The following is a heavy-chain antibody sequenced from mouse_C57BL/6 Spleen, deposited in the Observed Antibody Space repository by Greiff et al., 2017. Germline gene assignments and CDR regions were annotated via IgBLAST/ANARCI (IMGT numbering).Heavy chain of an antibody. D-gene: IGHD1-1*01. CDR3: ARWGYGSSFAY. Sequence: VQLQQSGPELVKPGASVKIPCKASGYTFTDYNMDWVKQSHGKSLEWIGAINPNNGGTIYNQKFKGKATLTVDKSSSTAYMELRSLTSGDTAVYYCARWGYGSSFAYWGQGTLVTVSA. V-gene: IGHV1-18*01. J-gene: IGHJ3*01. CDR1: GYTFTDYN. CDR2: INPNNGGT.